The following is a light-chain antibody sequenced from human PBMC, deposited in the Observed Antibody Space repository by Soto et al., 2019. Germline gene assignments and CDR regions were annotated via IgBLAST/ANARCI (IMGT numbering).Light chain of an antibody. Sequence: QSALTQPPSASGSPGQSVTISCTGTSSDVGDYSYVSWYQQHPGKAPKLMIYEVSKRPSGVPDRFSGSKSGNTASLTVSGLQAEDEADYYCSSYAGSNNVVVFGGGTKLTVL. CDR2: EVS. J-gene: IGLJ2*01. CDR3: SSYAGSNNVVV. V-gene: IGLV2-8*01. CDR1: SSDVGDYSY.